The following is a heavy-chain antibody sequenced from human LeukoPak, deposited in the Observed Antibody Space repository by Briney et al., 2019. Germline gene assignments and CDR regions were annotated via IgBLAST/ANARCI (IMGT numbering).Heavy chain of an antibody. CDR2: ISSSSSTI. V-gene: IGHV3-48*01. J-gene: IGHJ4*02. CDR3: ARDLFEGYCSSTSCFMGFDY. D-gene: IGHD2-2*01. CDR1: GFTFSSYS. Sequence: GGSLRLSCAASGFTFSSYSMNWARQAPGKGLEWVSYISSSSSTIYYADSVKGRFTISRDNAKNSLYLQMNSLRAEDTAVYYCARDLFEGYCSSTSCFMGFDYWGQGTLVTVSS.